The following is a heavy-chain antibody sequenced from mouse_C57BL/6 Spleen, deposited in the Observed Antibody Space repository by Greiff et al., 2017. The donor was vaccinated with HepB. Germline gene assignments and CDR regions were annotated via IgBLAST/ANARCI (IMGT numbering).Heavy chain of an antibody. J-gene: IGHJ3*01. V-gene: IGHV1-54*01. CDR3: ARENWDGAWFAY. CDR1: GYAFTNYL. D-gene: IGHD4-1*01. CDR2: INPGSGGT. Sequence: QVQLQQSGAELVRPGTSVKVSCKASGYAFTNYLIEWVKQRPGQGLEWIGVINPGSGGTNYNEKFKGKATLTADKSSSTAYMQLSSLTSEDSAVYFCARENWDGAWFAYWGQGTLVTVSA.